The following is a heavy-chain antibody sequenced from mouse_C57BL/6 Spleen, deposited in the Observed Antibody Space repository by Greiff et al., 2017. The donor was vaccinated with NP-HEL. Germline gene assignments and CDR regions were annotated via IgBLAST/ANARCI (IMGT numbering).Heavy chain of an antibody. CDR1: GYTFTSYW. J-gene: IGHJ3*01. Sequence: QVQLQQPGAELVKPGASVKLSCKASGYTFTSYWMHWVKQRPGRGLEWIGRIDPNSGGTKYNEKFKSKATLTVDKPSSTAYMQRSSLTSEDSAVYYGARSEDYDEGLFAYWGQGALVTVSA. CDR2: IDPNSGGT. V-gene: IGHV1-72*01. CDR3: ARSEDYDEGLFAY. D-gene: IGHD2-4*01.